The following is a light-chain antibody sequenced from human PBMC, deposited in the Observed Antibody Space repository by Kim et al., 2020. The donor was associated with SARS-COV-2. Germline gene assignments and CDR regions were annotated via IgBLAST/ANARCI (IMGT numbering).Light chain of an antibody. CDR2: DNN. Sequence: GQKVTISCSGSSSNIVKNYVSWYQQLPKTAPKLLIYDNNERPSGIPARFSGAKSGTSATLGITGLQTGDEADYYCGRWDSSLSAVVFGGGTQLTVL. CDR1: SSNIVKNY. V-gene: IGLV1-51*01. CDR3: GRWDSSLSAVV. J-gene: IGLJ2*01.